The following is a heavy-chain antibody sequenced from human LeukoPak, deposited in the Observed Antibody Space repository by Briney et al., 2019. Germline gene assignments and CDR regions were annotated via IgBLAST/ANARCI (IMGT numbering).Heavy chain of an antibody. J-gene: IGHJ5*02. CDR3: ARVPRGGYSYSNWFDP. V-gene: IGHV4-59*01. CDR1: GGSISSYY. D-gene: IGHD5-18*01. CDR2: IYYSGST. Sequence: SETLSLTCTVSGGSISSYYWSWIRQPPGKGLEWIGYIYYSGSTNYNPSLKSRVTISVDTSKNLFSLKLSSVTAADTAVYYCARVPRGGYSYSNWFDPWGQGTLVTVSS.